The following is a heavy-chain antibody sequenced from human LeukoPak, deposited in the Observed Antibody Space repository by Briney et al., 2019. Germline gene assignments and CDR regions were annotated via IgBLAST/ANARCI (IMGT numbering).Heavy chain of an antibody. D-gene: IGHD2-15*01. Sequence: PGGSLRLSCAASGFTFSSYSMNWVRQAPGKGLEWVSYISSSSSTIYYADSVKGRFTISRDNAKNSLYLQMNSLRAEDTAVYYCARVRCSGGSCYSGEFDYWGQGTLVTVPS. CDR1: GFTFSSYS. J-gene: IGHJ4*02. CDR2: ISSSSSTI. CDR3: ARVRCSGGSCYSGEFDY. V-gene: IGHV3-48*01.